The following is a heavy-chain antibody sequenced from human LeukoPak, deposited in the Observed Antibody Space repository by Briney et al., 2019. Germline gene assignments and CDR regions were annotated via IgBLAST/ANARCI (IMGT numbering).Heavy chain of an antibody. CDR1: GYTFTGYY. V-gene: IGHV1-69*13. D-gene: IGHD2-15*01. Sequence: SVKVSCKASGYTFTGYYMHWVRQAPGQGLEWMGGIIPIFGTANYAQKFQGRVTITADESTSTAYMELSSLRSEDTAVYYCASSECSGGSCYYYYYYMDVWGKGTTVTVSS. J-gene: IGHJ6*03. CDR3: ASSECSGGSCYYYYYYMDV. CDR2: IIPIFGTA.